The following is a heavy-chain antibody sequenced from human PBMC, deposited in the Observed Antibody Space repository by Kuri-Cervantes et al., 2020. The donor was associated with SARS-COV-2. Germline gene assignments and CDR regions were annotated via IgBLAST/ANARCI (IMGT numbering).Heavy chain of an antibody. CDR3: ARLSGGTGYSSSWYNYYYGMDV. V-gene: IGHV5-10-1*04. CDR2: IDPTDSYT. Sequence: GGSLRLSCKVSEDSATSYWITWVRQMPGKGLEWMGRIDPTDSYTKYSPSFQGQVTISADKSISTAYLQWSSLKASDTAMYYCARLSGGTGYSSSWYNYYYGMDVWGQGTTVPSP. CDR1: EDSATSYW. J-gene: IGHJ6*02. D-gene: IGHD6-13*01.